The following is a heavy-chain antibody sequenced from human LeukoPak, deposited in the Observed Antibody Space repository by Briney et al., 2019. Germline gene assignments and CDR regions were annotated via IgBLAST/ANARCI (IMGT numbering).Heavy chain of an antibody. V-gene: IGHV3-21*05. CDR3: ARLLNDYGDYVFDY. J-gene: IGHJ4*02. D-gene: IGHD4-17*01. CDR1: GFTFSSYE. CDR2: ISSSSTYI. Sequence: GGSLRLSCAASGFTFSSYEMNWVRQAPGKGLEWVSYISSSSTYIYYPDSVKGRFTISRDNAKNSLYLQMNSLRAEDTAVYYCARLLNDYGDYVFDYWGQGTLVTVSS.